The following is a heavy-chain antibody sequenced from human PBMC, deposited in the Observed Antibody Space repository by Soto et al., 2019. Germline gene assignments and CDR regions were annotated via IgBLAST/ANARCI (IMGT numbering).Heavy chain of an antibody. CDR2: IDWDDEK. CDR3: ARIRNTRGSGWYYFDY. Sequence: ESGPTLVNPTQTLTLTCTFSGFSLSTSGMCVSWIRQPPGKALEWLALIDWDDEKYYSTSLKTRLTISKDTSKNQVVLTMTNMDPVDTATYYCARIRNTRGSGWYYFDYWGQGTLVTVSS. CDR1: GFSLSTSGMC. J-gene: IGHJ4*02. V-gene: IGHV2-70*01. D-gene: IGHD6-19*01.